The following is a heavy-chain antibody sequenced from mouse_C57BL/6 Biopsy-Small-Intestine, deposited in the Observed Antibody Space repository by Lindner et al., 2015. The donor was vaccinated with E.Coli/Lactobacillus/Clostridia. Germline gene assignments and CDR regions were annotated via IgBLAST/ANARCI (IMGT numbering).Heavy chain of an antibody. J-gene: IGHJ3*01. CDR1: GYTFTDYY. CDR3: ARGWFAY. Sequence: VQLQESGPVLVKPGASVKMSCKASGYTFTDYYLNWVKQSHGKSLEWIGLINPYNGGSTYNQTFKGKAILTVDKSSSTAYMDLNSLTSDDSAVYYCARGWFAYWGQGTLVTVSS. V-gene: IGHV1-19*01. CDR2: INPYNGGS.